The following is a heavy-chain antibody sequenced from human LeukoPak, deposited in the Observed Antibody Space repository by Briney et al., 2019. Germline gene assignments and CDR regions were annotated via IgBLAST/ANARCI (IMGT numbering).Heavy chain of an antibody. V-gene: IGHV4-59*01. CDR1: GGSISSYY. CDR3: ARTTEGGYSYGYFYYYYMDV. D-gene: IGHD5-18*01. J-gene: IGHJ6*03. CDR2: IYYSGST. Sequence: PSETLSPTCTVSGGSISSYYWSWVRQPPGKGLEWIGYIYYSGSTNYKSSLKSRVTISVDTSKNQFSLKLSSLTAADTAVYYCARTTEGGYSYGYFYYYYMDVWGKGTTVTISS.